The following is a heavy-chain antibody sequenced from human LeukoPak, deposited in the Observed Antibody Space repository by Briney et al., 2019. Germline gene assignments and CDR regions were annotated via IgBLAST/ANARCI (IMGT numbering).Heavy chain of an antibody. CDR3: ARIRSGTHDNYYYYGMDV. Sequence: PGGSLRLPCAASGFTFSDYYMSWIRQAPGKGLEWVSYISSSGSTIYYADSVKGRFTISRDNAKNSLYLQMNSLRAEDTAVYYCARIRSGTHDNYYYYGMDVWGQGTTVTVSS. J-gene: IGHJ6*02. CDR1: GFTFSDYY. V-gene: IGHV3-11*01. CDR2: ISSSGSTI. D-gene: IGHD3-16*01.